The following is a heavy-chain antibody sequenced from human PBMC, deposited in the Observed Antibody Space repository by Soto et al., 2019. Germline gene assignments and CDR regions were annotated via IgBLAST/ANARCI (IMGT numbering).Heavy chain of an antibody. CDR1: AFTVSNNY. Sequence: AQLVESGGDLVQPGGSLRLSCSVSAFTVSNNYMNWVRQAPGKGLEWVALIWSRGDIEYVDSVRGRFTISRDNSKNTLYLQMSSLRVEDTAVYYCAGGPNRGYWGQGTLVTVSP. J-gene: IGHJ4*02. V-gene: IGHV3-66*01. CDR2: IWSRGDI. D-gene: IGHD3-10*01. CDR3: AGGPNRGY.